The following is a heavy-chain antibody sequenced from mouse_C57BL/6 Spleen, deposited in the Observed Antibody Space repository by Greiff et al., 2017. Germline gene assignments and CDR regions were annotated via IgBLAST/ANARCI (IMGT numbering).Heavy chain of an antibody. Sequence: VQLQQPGAELVRPGSSVKLSCKASGYTFTSYWMHWVKQRPIQGLEWIGNIDPSDSETHYNQKFKDKATLTVDKSSSTAYMQLSSLTSEDSAVYYCARPHYSNPYYFDYWGQGTTLTVSS. D-gene: IGHD2-5*01. CDR2: IDPSDSET. J-gene: IGHJ2*01. CDR3: ARPHYSNPYYFDY. V-gene: IGHV1-52*01. CDR1: GYTFTSYW.